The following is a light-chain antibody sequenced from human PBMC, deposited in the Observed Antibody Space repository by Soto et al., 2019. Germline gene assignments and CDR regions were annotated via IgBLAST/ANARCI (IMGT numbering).Light chain of an antibody. CDR3: AAWDDSLNGWV. Sequence: QSVLTQPPSASGTPGQRVTVSCSGSSSNIGSNAVSWYQQLTGTAPKLLICTDDQRPSGVPDRFSGSKSGTSASLAISGLQSEDEADYYCAAWDDSLNGWVFGGGTKLTVL. CDR2: TDD. J-gene: IGLJ3*02. CDR1: SSNIGSNA. V-gene: IGLV1-44*01.